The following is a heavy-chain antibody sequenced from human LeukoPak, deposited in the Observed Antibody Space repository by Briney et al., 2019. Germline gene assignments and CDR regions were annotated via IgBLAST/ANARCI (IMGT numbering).Heavy chain of an antibody. D-gene: IGHD4-17*01. J-gene: IGHJ4*02. CDR3: ARRPSYGDFIGGLDY. CDR1: GYNFTTYW. V-gene: IGHV5-51*01. Sequence: GESLKISCKGSGYNFTTYWIGWVRQMPGKGLEWMGLIYPGDSDTRYSPSFQGQVTISADKSISTAYLQWSSLKASDTAMYYCARRPSYGDFIGGLDYWGQGTLVTVPS. CDR2: IYPGDSDT.